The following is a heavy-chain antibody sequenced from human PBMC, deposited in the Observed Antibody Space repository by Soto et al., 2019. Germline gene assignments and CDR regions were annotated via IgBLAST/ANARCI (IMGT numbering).Heavy chain of an antibody. CDR3: ARGQPLYYYDSSGYFNWFDP. J-gene: IGHJ5*02. V-gene: IGHV1-69*01. CDR1: GGTFSSYA. D-gene: IGHD3-22*01. CDR2: TIPIFGTA. Sequence: QVQLVQSGAEVKKPGSSVKVSCKASGGTFSSYAISWVRQAPGQGLEWMGGTIPIFGTANYAQKFQGRVTITADESTSTAYMELSSLRSEDTAVYYCARGQPLYYYDSSGYFNWFDPWGQGTLVTVSS.